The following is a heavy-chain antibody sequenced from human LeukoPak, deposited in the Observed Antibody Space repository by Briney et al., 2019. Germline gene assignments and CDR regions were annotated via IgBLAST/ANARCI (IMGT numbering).Heavy chain of an antibody. V-gene: IGHV4-4*07. D-gene: IGHD3/OR15-3a*01. Sequence: PSETLSLTCTVSGGSISSYYWGWIRQPAGKGLEWIGRIYHSGNTNYNPSLKSRVTMSVDTSNNQFSLNLSSVTAADTAIYYCAREGGFWTGYNFDNWGQGTLVTVSS. CDR3: AREGGFWTGYNFDN. CDR2: IYHSGNT. CDR1: GGSISSYY. J-gene: IGHJ4*02.